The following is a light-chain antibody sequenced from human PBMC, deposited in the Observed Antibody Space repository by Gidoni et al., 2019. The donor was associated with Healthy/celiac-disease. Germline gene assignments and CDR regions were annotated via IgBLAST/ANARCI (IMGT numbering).Light chain of an antibody. V-gene: IGKV1-33*01. CDR2: DAS. Sequence: DIQMTQSPSSLSASVGDRVTITCQASQDISNYLNWYQQKPGKAPKLLIYDASNLETGVPSRFSGSGSGTDFTFTISSLQPEDIATYYCQQYDNPYTFXQXTKLEIK. CDR1: QDISNY. J-gene: IGKJ2*01. CDR3: QQYDNPYT.